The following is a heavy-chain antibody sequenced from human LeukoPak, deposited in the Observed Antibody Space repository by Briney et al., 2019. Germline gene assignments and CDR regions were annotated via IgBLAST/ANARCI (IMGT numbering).Heavy chain of an antibody. V-gene: IGHV3-74*01. Sequence: GGSLRLSCAASGFTFSSYGVHGVRRAPGKGLVGVSHISTEGCTTIHGRSVKGLFTISRDNANNTPYLQKNSLRAADTAVYYCAKIDLFSGSAWWGQGTLVTVSS. CDR1: GFTFSSYG. CDR2: ISTEGCTT. J-gene: IGHJ4*02. D-gene: IGHD1-26*01. CDR3: AKIDLFSGSAW.